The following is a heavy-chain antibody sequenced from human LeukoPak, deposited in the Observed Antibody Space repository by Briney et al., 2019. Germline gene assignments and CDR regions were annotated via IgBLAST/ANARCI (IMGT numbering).Heavy chain of an antibody. Sequence: GGSLRLSCAASGFTFSSYAMSWVRQAPGKGLEWVSAISGSGGSTYYADSVKGRFTTSRDNSKNTLYLQMNSLRAEDTAVYYCAKVKAAAVVFGYWGQGTLVTVSS. J-gene: IGHJ4*02. CDR3: AKVKAAAVVFGY. D-gene: IGHD6-13*01. CDR1: GFTFSSYA. V-gene: IGHV3-23*01. CDR2: ISGSGGST.